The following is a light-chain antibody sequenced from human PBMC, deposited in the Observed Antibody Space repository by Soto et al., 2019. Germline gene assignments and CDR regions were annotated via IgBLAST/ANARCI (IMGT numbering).Light chain of an antibody. J-gene: IGLJ1*01. CDR2: EVS. CDR3: SSYTSSSRV. V-gene: IGLV2-14*01. Sequence: QSALTQPASVSGSPGQSITISCTGTSRDVGGYNYVSWYQQHPGKAPKLMIYEVSNRPSGVSNRFSGSKSGNTASLTISGLQAEDEADYYCSSYTSSSRVFGPGTKLTVL. CDR1: SRDVGGYNY.